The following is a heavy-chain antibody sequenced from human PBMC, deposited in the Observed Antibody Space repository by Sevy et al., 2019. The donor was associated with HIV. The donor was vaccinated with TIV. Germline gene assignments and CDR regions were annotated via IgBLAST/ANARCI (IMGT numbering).Heavy chain of an antibody. J-gene: IGHJ6*01. Sequence: GGSLRLSCATSGFAFGDYAMHWVREAPGKGLEWVAGVSWNSGAIDYAASVKGRFTISRDHAKSSLYLQMNSLRAEDTALYYCAKDINRGCDSINCYTYYYYCYGLDAWGQGTTVTVSS. CDR3: AKDINRGCDSINCYTYYYYCYGLDA. V-gene: IGHV3-9*01. D-gene: IGHD2-2*02. CDR2: VSWNSGAI. CDR1: GFAFGDYA.